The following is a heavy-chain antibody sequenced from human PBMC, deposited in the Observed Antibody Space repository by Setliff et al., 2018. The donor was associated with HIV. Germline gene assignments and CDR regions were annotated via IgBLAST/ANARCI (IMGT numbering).Heavy chain of an antibody. CDR3: AGVFSYDYVWGSYHVPYYFDY. CDR1: GGSISSGGYY. D-gene: IGHD3-16*02. V-gene: IGHV4-31*03. Sequence: TLSLTCTVSGGSISSGGYYWSWIRQHPGKGLEWIGYIYYSGSTYYNPSLKSRVTISVDTSKNQFSLKLSSVTAADTAVYYCAGVFSYDYVWGSYHVPYYFDYWGQGTLVTVSS. J-gene: IGHJ4*02. CDR2: IYYSGST.